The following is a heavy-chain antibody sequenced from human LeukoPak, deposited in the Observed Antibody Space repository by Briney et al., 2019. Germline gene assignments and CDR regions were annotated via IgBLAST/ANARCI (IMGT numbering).Heavy chain of an antibody. J-gene: IGHJ4*02. CDR3: ARDLAWQQLVLPYYFDY. V-gene: IGHV1-18*01. CDR2: ISAYNGNT. CDR1: GYTFTSYG. D-gene: IGHD6-13*01. Sequence: VKVSCKASGYTFTSYGISWVRRAPGQGLEWMGWISAYNGNTNYAQKLQGRVTMTTDTSTSTAYMELRSLRSDDTAVYYCARDLAWQQLVLPYYFDYWGQGTLVTVSS.